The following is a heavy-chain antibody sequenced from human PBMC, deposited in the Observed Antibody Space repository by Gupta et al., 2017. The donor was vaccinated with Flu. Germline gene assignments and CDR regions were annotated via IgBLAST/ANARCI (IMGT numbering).Heavy chain of an antibody. CDR1: GFTFINYG. CDR3: ARKSDGFDL. Sequence: SGFTFINYGVTWVRQAPGQGLECMGWIIPYSGNTHYPQSFQGRVTMAIDASTNTAYMELRSLTSDDTAVYYCARKSDGFDLWGQGTMVTVSS. CDR2: IIPYSGNT. J-gene: IGHJ3*01. V-gene: IGHV1-18*01.